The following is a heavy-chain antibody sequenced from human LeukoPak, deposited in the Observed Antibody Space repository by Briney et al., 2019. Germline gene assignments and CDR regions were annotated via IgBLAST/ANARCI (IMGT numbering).Heavy chain of an antibody. CDR3: ARLRKNWFDP. CDR2: INPNSGGT. Sequence: ASVKLSCKASGYTFTSYYMNWVRQAPGQGLEWMGWINPNSGGTNYAQKFQGRVTMTRDTSISTAYMELSRLRSDDSAVYYCARLRKNWFDPWGQGTLVTVSS. V-gene: IGHV1-2*02. D-gene: IGHD3-3*01. J-gene: IGHJ5*02. CDR1: GYTFTSYY.